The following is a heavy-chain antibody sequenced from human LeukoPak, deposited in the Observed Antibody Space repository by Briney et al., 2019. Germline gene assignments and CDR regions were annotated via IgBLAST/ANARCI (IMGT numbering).Heavy chain of an antibody. Sequence: GGSLRLSCAASGFTFSSYSMNWVRQAPGKGLEWVSYISSSSSTIYYADSVKGRFTISRDNAKNSLYLQMNSLRAKDTAVYYCARHERWLQFYYYYYYMDVWGKGTTVTISS. CDR1: GFTFSSYS. V-gene: IGHV3-48*04. J-gene: IGHJ6*03. CDR2: ISSSSSTI. D-gene: IGHD5-24*01. CDR3: ARHERWLQFYYYYYYMDV.